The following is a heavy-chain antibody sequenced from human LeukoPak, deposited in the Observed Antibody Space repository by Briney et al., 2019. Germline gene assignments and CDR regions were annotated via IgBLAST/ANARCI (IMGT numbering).Heavy chain of an antibody. J-gene: IGHJ3*02. CDR3: ARASNWNDVEGYAFDI. CDR1: GFTFSSYS. CDR2: INWNGGST. Sequence: GGSLRLSCAASGFTFSSYSMNWVRQAPGKGLEWVSGINWNGGSTGYADSVKGRFTISRDNAKNSLYLQMNSLRAEDTALYYCARASNWNDVEGYAFDIWGQGTMVTVSS. D-gene: IGHD1-20*01. V-gene: IGHV3-20*04.